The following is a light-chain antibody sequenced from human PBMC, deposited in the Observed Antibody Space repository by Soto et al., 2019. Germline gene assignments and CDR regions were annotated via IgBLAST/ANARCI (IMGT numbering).Light chain of an antibody. CDR3: SSYKSSSTGV. CDR1: SSDVGGYNY. V-gene: IGLV2-14*01. CDR2: DVS. J-gene: IGLJ2*01. Sequence: QSALTQPASVSGSPGQSITISCTGTSSDVGGYNYVSWYQQHPGKAPKLMIYDVSNRPSGVSNRFSGSKSGNTASLTISGLQADDEADVYCSSYKSSSTGVFGGGTKLTVL.